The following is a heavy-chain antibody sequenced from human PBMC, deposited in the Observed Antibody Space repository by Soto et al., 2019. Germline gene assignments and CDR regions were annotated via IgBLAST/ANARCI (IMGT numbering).Heavy chain of an antibody. J-gene: IGHJ6*02. D-gene: IGHD6-19*01. Sequence: SAKLSHTYDVDDVSFRVYYSSWLRPPPGKGLKWIGEINHSGSTNYNPSLKSRITINPDTSKNQFSLQLNSVPPEDTAVYYCARFITSGWYYYYYHGMDVWGQGTTVTGS. CDR1: DVSFRVYY. CDR3: ARFITSGWYYYYYHGMDV. V-gene: IGHV4-34*01. CDR2: INHSGST.